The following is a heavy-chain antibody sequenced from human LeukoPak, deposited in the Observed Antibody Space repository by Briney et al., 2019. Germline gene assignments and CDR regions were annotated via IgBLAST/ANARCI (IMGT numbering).Heavy chain of an antibody. CDR3: ARGGCVDTAMVRDFDY. Sequence: PSETLSLTCAVYGGSFSGYYWSWIRQPPGKGLEWIGEINHSGSTNYNPSLKSRVTISVDTSKNQFSLKLSSVTAADTAVYYCARGGCVDTAMVRDFDYWGQGTLVTVSS. CDR2: INHSGST. D-gene: IGHD5-18*01. CDR1: GGSFSGYY. J-gene: IGHJ4*02. V-gene: IGHV4-34*01.